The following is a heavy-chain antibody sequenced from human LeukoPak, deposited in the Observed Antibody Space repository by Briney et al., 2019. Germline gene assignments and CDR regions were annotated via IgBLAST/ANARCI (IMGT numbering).Heavy chain of an antibody. D-gene: IGHD3-3*01. CDR2: IKEDGSEK. J-gene: IGHJ5*01. CDR1: GFTLSTYW. Sequence: GGSLRLSCAGSGFTLSTYWVSWVRQAPGKGLEWVANIKEDGSEKYYVDSVKGRFTISRDNAKNSLYLQMSSLRAEDTAVYYCAKEGFDFWSGHSKWFDSWGQGTLVTVSS. CDR3: AKEGFDFWSGHSKWFDS. V-gene: IGHV3-7*01.